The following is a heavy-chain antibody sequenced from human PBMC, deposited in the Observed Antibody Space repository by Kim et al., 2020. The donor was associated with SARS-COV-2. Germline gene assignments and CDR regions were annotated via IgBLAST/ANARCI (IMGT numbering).Heavy chain of an antibody. V-gene: IGHV2-70*17. CDR3: ARVRYDCSSSSCQAACFDY. CDR1: GFSLTTRGMC. J-gene: IGHJ4*02. Sequence: SGPTLVNPTQTLTLTCTFSGFSLTTRGMCVSWIRQPTGKALEGIARSDWDDDRFYSKSMKTRLTISKETSKNQVALSMTDMDPVDTGSYYCARVRYDCSSSSCQAACFDYWVQGALVTVSS. D-gene: IGHD2-2*01. CDR2: SDWDDDR.